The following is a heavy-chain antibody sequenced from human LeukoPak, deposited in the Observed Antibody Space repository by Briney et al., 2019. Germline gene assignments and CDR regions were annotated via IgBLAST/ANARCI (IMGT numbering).Heavy chain of an antibody. CDR3: AKARIDSPMKPPLGYYGMDV. Sequence: PGGSLRLSCAASGFTFSSYGMHWVRQAPGKGLEWVAVISYDGSNKYYADSVKGRFTISRDDSKNTLYLQMNSLRAEDTAVYYCAKARIDSPMKPPLGYYGMDVWGQGTTVTVSS. J-gene: IGHJ6*02. CDR2: ISYDGSNK. V-gene: IGHV3-30*18. D-gene: IGHD3-9*01. CDR1: GFTFSSYG.